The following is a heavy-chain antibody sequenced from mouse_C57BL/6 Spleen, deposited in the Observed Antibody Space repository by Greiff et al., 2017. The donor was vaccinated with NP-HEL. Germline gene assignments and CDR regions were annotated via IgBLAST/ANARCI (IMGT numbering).Heavy chain of an antibody. Sequence: VQLVESGAELVKPGASVKLSCKASGYTFTEYTIHWVKQRSGQGLEWIGWFYPGSGSIKYKEKFKDKAPFTADKSSSSVYMELSRLTSEDSAVYFCARHERGTGVFAYWGQGTLGTVSA. CDR3: ARHERGTGVFAY. J-gene: IGHJ3*01. D-gene: IGHD4-1*01. V-gene: IGHV1-62-2*01. CDR2: FYPGSGSI. CDR1: GYTFTEYT.